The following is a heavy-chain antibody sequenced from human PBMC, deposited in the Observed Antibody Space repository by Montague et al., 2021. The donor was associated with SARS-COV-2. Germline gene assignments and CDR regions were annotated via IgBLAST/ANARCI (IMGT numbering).Heavy chain of an antibody. CDR1: GGSFSGYY. V-gene: IGHV4-34*01. D-gene: IGHD2-2*01. J-gene: IGHJ6*02. CDR2: INHSGST. Sequence: SETLSLTCAVYGGSFSGYYWSWIRHPPGNGLEWLGEINHSGSTNYNPSLKSRVTISVDTSKNQFSLKLSSVTAADTAVYYCTREGYQVLWSDYYYYGMDVWGQGTLVTVSS. CDR3: TREGYQVLWSDYYYYGMDV.